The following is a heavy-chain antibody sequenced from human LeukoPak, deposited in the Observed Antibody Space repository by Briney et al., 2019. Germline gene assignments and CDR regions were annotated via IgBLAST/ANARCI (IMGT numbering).Heavy chain of an antibody. J-gene: IGHJ4*02. CDR2: ISSSGSTI. D-gene: IGHD6-19*01. CDR1: GFTFSSYE. CDR3: ARDQGDIAVAGRGFDY. V-gene: IGHV3-48*03. Sequence: PGGSLRLSCAASGFTFSSYEMYWVRQAPGKGLEWVSYISSSGSTIYYADSVKGRFTISRDNAKNSLYLQMNSLRAEDTAVYYCARDQGDIAVAGRGFDYWGQGTLVTVSS.